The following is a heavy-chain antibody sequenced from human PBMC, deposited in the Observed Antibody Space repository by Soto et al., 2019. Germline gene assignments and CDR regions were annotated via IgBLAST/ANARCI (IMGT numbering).Heavy chain of an antibody. CDR3: ARVSVQQLVTVLWFVP. V-gene: IGHV1-18*01. CDR1: GYTFTSYG. Sequence: ASVKVSCKASGYTFTSYGISWVRQAPGQGLEWMGWISAYNGNTNYAQKLQGRVTMTTDTSTSTAYMELRSLRSDDTAVYYCARVSVQQLVTVLWFVPWGQGTLVTVSS. J-gene: IGHJ5*02. CDR2: ISAYNGNT. D-gene: IGHD6-13*01.